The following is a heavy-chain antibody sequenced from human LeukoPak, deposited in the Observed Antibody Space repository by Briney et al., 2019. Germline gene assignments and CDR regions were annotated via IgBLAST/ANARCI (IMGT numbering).Heavy chain of an antibody. D-gene: IGHD3-10*01. CDR1: GHTFTSYA. V-gene: IGHV1-3*01. CDR2: INAGNGNT. J-gene: IGHJ4*02. CDR3: ARGPLLRFGELLGNFDY. Sequence: GASVKVSCKASGHTFTSYAMHWVRQAPGQRLEWMGWINAGNGNTKYSQKFQGRVTITRDTSASTAYMALSSLRSEDTAVYYCARGPLLRFGELLGNFDYWGQGTLVTVSS.